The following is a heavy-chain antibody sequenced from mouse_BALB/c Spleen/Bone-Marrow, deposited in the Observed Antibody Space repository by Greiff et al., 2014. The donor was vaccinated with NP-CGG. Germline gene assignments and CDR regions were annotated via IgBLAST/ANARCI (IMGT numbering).Heavy chain of an antibody. CDR3: ASQAYLCLDC. Sequence: QVQLQQPGPGLVQPSQSLSITCTVSGFSLTSYGVHWVRQSPGKGLEWLGVIWSGGSTDYNAAFISRLSSSKDNSKSQVFFKMNSLQANDTAIYYCASQAYLCLDCWGQGTSVTVSS. V-gene: IGHV2-2*02. CDR1: GFSLTSYG. D-gene: IGHD3-2*02. J-gene: IGHJ4*01. CDR2: IWSGGST.